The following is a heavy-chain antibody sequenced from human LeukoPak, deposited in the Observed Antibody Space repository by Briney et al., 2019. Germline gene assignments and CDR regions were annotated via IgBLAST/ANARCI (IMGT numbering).Heavy chain of an antibody. CDR3: ARYCSGGSCYDY. Sequence: GGSLRLSCAASGFPLSNYAMSWVRQAPGKGLGGVANIKQDGSEKYYVDSVKGRFTISRDNAKNSLYLKMNSLRAEDTAVYYCARYCSGGSCYDYWGQGTLVTVSS. D-gene: IGHD2-15*01. CDR2: IKQDGSEK. V-gene: IGHV3-7*01. J-gene: IGHJ4*02. CDR1: GFPLSNYA.